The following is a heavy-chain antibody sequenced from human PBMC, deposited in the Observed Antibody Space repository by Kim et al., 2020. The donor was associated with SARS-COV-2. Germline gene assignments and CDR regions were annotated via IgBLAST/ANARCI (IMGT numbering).Heavy chain of an antibody. D-gene: IGHD2-2*01. CDR3: ARSSRAAYSQR. Sequence: TYYADAVKERFTIARDNSKHALYLEMNSLRPEDTAVYFCARSSRAAYSQRWGQGTLVTVS. V-gene: IGHV3-53*01. CDR2: T. J-gene: IGHJ1*01.